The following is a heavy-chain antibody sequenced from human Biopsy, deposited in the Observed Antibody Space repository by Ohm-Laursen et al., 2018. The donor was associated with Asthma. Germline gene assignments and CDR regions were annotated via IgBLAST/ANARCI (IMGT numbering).Heavy chain of an antibody. D-gene: IGHD3-16*01. CDR2: ISDDAINT. V-gene: IGHV3-30*18. CDR3: AKVRVDGSVTSHYYDYGIDV. J-gene: IGHJ6*02. CDR1: GFTFRTYG. Sequence: RSLRLSCAASGFTFRTYGMHWVRQTPGKGLEWLAAISDDAINTYYADSVKGRFTISRDNFRNTLYVEMSSLRPEDSATYYCAKVRVDGSVTSHYYDYGIDVWGQGTAVTVSS.